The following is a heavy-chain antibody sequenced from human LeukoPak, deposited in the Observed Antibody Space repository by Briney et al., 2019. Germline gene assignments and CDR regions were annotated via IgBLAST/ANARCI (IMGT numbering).Heavy chain of an antibody. CDR1: GFTFSSYE. D-gene: IGHD2-15*01. Sequence: GGSLRLSCAASGFTFSSYEMNWVRQAPGKGLEWVSYISSSGSTIYYADSVKGRFTISRDNSKNTLYLQMNSLTADDTAVYYCAKVAVAATLDYWGQGTLVTVSS. CDR3: AKVAVAATLDY. CDR2: ISSSGSTI. J-gene: IGHJ4*02. V-gene: IGHV3-48*03.